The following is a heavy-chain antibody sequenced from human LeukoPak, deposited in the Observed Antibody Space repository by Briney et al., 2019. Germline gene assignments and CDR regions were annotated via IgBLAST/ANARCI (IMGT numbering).Heavy chain of an antibody. CDR2: INHSGST. J-gene: IGHJ5*02. CDR1: GGSFSGYY. V-gene: IGHV4-34*01. Sequence: SETLSLTCAVYGGSFSGYYWSWIRQPPGKGLEWIGEINHSGSTNYNPSLKSRVIISGDTAKNQVSLKMTSVTAADTAVYYCARDKASGRNWLDPWGQGVLVTVSS. CDR3: ARDKASGRNWLDP.